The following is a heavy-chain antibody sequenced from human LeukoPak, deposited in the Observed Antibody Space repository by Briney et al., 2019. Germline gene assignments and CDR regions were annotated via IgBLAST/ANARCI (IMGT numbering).Heavy chain of an antibody. Sequence: GGSLRLSCAASGFTFSSYGMHWVRQAPGKGLEWVAVISYDGSNKYYADSVKGRFTISRDNSKNTLYLEMNSLRAEDTAVYYCAEDRVSSGWYEYFQYWGQGTLVTASS. D-gene: IGHD6-19*01. CDR1: GFTFSSYG. CDR2: ISYDGSNK. J-gene: IGHJ1*01. V-gene: IGHV3-30*18. CDR3: AEDRVSSGWYEYFQY.